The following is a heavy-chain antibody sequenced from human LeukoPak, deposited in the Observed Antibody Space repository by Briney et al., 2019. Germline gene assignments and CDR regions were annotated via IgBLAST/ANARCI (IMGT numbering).Heavy chain of an antibody. Sequence: WEPLSLTCAVYGGSFSGYYWSWIRQPPGKGLEWIGEINHSGSTNYNPSLKSRVTISVDTSKDQFSLKLSSVTAADTAVYYCARGGYSGYANWGQGTLVTVSS. CDR2: INHSGST. D-gene: IGHD5-12*01. J-gene: IGHJ4*02. CDR1: GGSFSGYY. CDR3: ARGGYSGYAN. V-gene: IGHV4-34*01.